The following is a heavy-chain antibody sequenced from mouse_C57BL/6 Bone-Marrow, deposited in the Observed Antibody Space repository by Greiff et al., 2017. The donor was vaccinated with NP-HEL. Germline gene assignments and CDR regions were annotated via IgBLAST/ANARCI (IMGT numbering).Heavy chain of an antibody. V-gene: IGHV5-6*02. J-gene: IGHJ2*01. CDR2: ISSGGSYT. CDR3: ARHYYSNYFDY. CDR1: GFTFSSYG. Sequence: EVKLVESGGDLVKPGGSLKLSCAASGFTFSSYGMSWVRQTPDKRLEWVATISSGGSYTYYPDSVKGRFTISRENAKNTLYLQMSSLKSEDTAMYYCARHYYSNYFDYWGQGTTLTVSS. D-gene: IGHD2-5*01.